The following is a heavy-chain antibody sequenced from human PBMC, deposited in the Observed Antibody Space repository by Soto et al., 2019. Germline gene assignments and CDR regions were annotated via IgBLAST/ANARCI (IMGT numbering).Heavy chain of an antibody. D-gene: IGHD6-13*01. CDR1: GGSISSYY. CDR3: SGSSTLYYYYYGMDV. V-gene: IGHV4-59*01. Sequence: SETLSLTCTVSGGSISSYYWSWIRQPPGKGLEWIGYIYYSGSTNYNPSLKSRVTISVDTSKNQFSLKLSSVTAADTAVYYCSGSSTLYYYYYGMDVWGQGTTVTVSS. CDR2: IYYSGST. J-gene: IGHJ6*02.